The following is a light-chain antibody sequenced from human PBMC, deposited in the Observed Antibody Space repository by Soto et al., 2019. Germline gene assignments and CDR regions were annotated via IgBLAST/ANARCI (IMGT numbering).Light chain of an antibody. CDR2: GAS. V-gene: IGKV3-15*01. J-gene: IGKJ5*01. CDR1: QSVSGN. Sequence: EMVMTQSPATLSVSPGERATLSCRASQSVSGNLAWYQQKPGQAPRLLIYGASTRATGIPARFSGSGSGTEFTLTISSLQSEDFAVYYCQQYKNWLITFGQGTRLEIK. CDR3: QQYKNWLIT.